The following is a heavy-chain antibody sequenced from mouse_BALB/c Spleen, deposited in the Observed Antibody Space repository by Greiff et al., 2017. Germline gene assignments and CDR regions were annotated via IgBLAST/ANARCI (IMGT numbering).Heavy chain of an antibody. V-gene: IGHV14-3*02. Sequence: VQLQQSGAELVKPGASVKLSCTASGFNIKDTYMHWVKQRPEQGLEWIGRIDPANGNTKYDPKFQGKATITADTSSNTAYLQLSSLTSEDTAVYYCVTNWDWFACWGQGTLVTVSA. J-gene: IGHJ3*01. D-gene: IGHD4-1*01. CDR2: IDPANGNT. CDR3: VTNWDWFAC. CDR1: GFNIKDTY.